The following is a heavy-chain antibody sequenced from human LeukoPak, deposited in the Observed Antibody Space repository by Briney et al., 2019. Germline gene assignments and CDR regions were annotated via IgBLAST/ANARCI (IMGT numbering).Heavy chain of an antibody. CDR2: ISGSGDST. CDR1: GFTFSNYG. V-gene: IGHV3-23*01. J-gene: IGHJ4*02. CDR3: VKAEGYSSRRGLDSSRRGLDY. Sequence: GGTLRLSCAASGFTFSNYGMSWVRQAPGKGLEWVSSISGSGDSTYYADSVKGRFTISRDNSKNTLYLQMNSLRADDTAVYYCVKAEGYSSRRGLDSSRRGLDYWGQGTLVTVSS. D-gene: IGHD6-13*01.